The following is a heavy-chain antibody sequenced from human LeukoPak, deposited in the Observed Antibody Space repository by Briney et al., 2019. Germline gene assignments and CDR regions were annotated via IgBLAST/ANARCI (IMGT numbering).Heavy chain of an antibody. CDR1: GFTFSTYN. CDR3: VRDNSRGQSLGVIY. V-gene: IGHV3-48*01. D-gene: IGHD3-22*01. CDR2: INADSSTI. J-gene: IGHJ4*02. Sequence: GGSLRLSCAASGFTFSTYNMNWVRQAPGEGLEWISYINADSSTIQYADSVRGRFTTSRDNAKNSLYLQMNSLRAEDTAVYYCVRDNSRGQSLGVIYWGQGSLVTVSS.